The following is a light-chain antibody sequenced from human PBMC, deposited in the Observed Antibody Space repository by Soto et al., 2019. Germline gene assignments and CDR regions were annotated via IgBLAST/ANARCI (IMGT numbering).Light chain of an antibody. V-gene: IGLV2-14*03. J-gene: IGLJ2*01. Sequence: QSALTQPASVSGSPGQSITISCTGTSSDVGNSDYVSWYQHHPGKAPKLMISGVTNRPSGVSNRFSGSKSGNTASLTISGLQAEDEADYYCSSSATGTTCHVVFGGGTKLTVL. CDR1: SSDVGNSDY. CDR3: SSSATGTTCHVV. CDR2: GVT.